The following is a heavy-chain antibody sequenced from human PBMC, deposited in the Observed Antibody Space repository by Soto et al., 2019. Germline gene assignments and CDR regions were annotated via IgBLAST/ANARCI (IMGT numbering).Heavy chain of an antibody. CDR2: ISTHNGNT. CDR3: AKSRQSSAVLIFDY. D-gene: IGHD3-10*02. CDR1: GYTFPSYW. Sequence: VASVKLSCKASGYTFPSYWITWVGQAPGQELEWMGWISTHNGNTDYAQELQGRVTMTTDTSTSTVYVELRTLTSDDTAVYHCAKSRQSSAVLIFDYWGPGTLVTVSS. J-gene: IGHJ4*02. V-gene: IGHV1-18*01.